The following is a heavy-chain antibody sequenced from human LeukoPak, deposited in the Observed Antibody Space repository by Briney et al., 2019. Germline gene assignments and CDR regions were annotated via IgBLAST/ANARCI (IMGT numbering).Heavy chain of an antibody. CDR3: ARDNYSGSRYFDH. V-gene: IGHV3-7*01. CDR1: GFTFSSYW. CDR2: IKQDGSEK. D-gene: IGHD1-26*01. Sequence: GGSLRLSCAASGFTFSSYWMSWVRQAPGKGLEWVANIKQDGSEKYYVDSVKGRFTISRDNAKNSLYLQMNSLRAEDTAIYYCARDNYSGSRYFDHWGQGTLVTVSS. J-gene: IGHJ4*02.